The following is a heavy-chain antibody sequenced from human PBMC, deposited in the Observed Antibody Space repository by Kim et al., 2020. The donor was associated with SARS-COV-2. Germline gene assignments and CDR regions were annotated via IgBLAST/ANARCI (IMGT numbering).Heavy chain of an antibody. Sequence: QKFQERVTITRDRSMSTAYMELSSLRSEDTAMYYCASSDYYGSGSRDAFDIWGQGTMVTVSS. D-gene: IGHD3-10*01. J-gene: IGHJ3*02. V-gene: IGHV1-45*02. CDR3: ASSDYYGSGSRDAFDI.